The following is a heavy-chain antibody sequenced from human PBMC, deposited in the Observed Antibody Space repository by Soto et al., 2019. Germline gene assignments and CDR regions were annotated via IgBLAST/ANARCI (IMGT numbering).Heavy chain of an antibody. V-gene: IGHV5-51*01. CDR3: ARPFDTSGWYGY. D-gene: IGHD6-19*01. J-gene: IGHJ4*02. CDR1: GYSFTSYW. CDR2: IYPGDSDT. Sequence: GESLKISCKASGYSFTSYWIGWVRQMPGNGLECMGIIYPGDSDTRYSPSFQGQVTISADKSINTAYLQWSSLKASDTAMYYCARPFDTSGWYGYWGQGTLVTVSS.